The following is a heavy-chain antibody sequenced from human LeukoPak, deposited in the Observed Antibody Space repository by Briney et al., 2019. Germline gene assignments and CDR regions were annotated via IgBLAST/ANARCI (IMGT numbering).Heavy chain of an antibody. V-gene: IGHV7-4-1*02. Sequence: ASVKVSCKASGYTFTSYAMNWVRQAPGQGLEWMGWINTNTGNPTYAQGFTGRFVFSLDTSVSTAYLQISSLKAEDTAVYYCARWVDYCSGGSCYSRTGNLYYYGMDVWGQGTTVTVSS. CDR2: INTNTGNP. J-gene: IGHJ6*02. CDR3: ARWVDYCSGGSCYSRTGNLYYYGMDV. D-gene: IGHD2-15*01. CDR1: GYTFTSYA.